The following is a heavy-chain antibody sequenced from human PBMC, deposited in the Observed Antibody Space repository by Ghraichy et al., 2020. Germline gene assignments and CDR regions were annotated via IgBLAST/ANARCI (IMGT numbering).Heavy chain of an antibody. CDR1: GFTFSDYY. CDR3: ARDRSKRRSWYFDL. J-gene: IGHJ2*01. CDR2: ISASGR. Sequence: GGSLRLSCAASGFTFSDYYMSWIRQAPGKGLEWVSYISASGRYYADSVEGRFTISRDNAQKSLYLHMNSLRAEDPAVYYCARDRSKRRSWYFDLWGRGTLVTVSS. D-gene: IGHD1-26*01. V-gene: IGHV3-11*01.